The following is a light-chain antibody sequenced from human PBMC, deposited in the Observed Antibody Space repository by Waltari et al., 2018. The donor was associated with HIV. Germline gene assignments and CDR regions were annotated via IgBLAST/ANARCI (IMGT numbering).Light chain of an antibody. V-gene: IGLV2-23*02. CDR2: EVS. CDR3: CSYAGSSTPVV. CDR1: SSDVGSYNL. J-gene: IGLJ2*01. Sequence: SVSGSPGQSITISCTGTSSDVGSYNLVSWYQQHPGKAPKLMIYEVSKRPSGVSNRFSGSKSGNTASLTISGLQAEDEADYYCCSYAGSSTPVVFGGGTKLTVL.